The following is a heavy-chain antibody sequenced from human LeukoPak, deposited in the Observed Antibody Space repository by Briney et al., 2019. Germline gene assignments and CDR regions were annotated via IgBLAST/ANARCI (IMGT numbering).Heavy chain of an antibody. CDR3: ARDLRNYGSGSSLDV. Sequence: GASVTVSCKASGYTFTVYYMHWVRQAPGQGLGWVGWINPNSGGTNYAQRFQGRVTMTRDTSISTAYMELSRLRSDDTAVYYCARDLRNYGSGSSLDVWGQGTTVTVSS. CDR2: INPNSGGT. D-gene: IGHD3-10*01. J-gene: IGHJ6*02. CDR1: GYTFTVYY. V-gene: IGHV1-2*02.